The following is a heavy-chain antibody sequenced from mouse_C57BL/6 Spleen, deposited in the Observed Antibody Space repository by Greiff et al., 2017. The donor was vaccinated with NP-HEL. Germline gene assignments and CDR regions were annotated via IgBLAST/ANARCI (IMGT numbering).Heavy chain of an antibody. V-gene: IGHV1-64*01. CDR2: IHPNSGST. CDR1: GYTFTSYW. J-gene: IGHJ1*03. D-gene: IGHD2-5*01. CDR3: ARRLSDYSNYLYFDV. Sequence: QVQLQQPGAELVKPGASVKLSCKASGYTFTSYWMHWVKQRPGQGLEWIGMIHPNSGSTNYNEKFKSKATLTVDKSSSTAYMQLSSLTSEDSAVDYCARRLSDYSNYLYFDVWGTGTTVTVSS.